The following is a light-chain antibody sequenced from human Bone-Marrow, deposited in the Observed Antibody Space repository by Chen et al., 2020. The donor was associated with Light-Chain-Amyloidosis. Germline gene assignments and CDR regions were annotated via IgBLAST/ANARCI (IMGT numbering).Light chain of an antibody. V-gene: IGLV3-25*03. CDR3: QSADSSGTYEVI. CDR1: DLPTKY. Sequence: SYELTQPPSVSVSSGQTARITCSGDDLPTKYAYWYQQKPGQAPVLVIHRDIERPSGISERFSGDSSGTKATLTISGGQAEDEADYHCQSADSSGTYEVIFGGGTKLTGL. CDR2: RDI. J-gene: IGLJ2*01.